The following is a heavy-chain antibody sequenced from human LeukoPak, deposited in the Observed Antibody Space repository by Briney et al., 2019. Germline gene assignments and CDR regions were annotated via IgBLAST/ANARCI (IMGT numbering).Heavy chain of an antibody. Sequence: ASVKVSCKASGYTFTDYYMHWVRQAPGQGLEWMGRINPNSGGTNYAQNFQGRVTMTRDTSISTAYMELSSLRSEDTAVYYCAREFTSGQWLVRNYFDYWGQGTLVTVSS. CDR3: AREFTSGQWLVRNYFDY. CDR2: INPNSGGT. V-gene: IGHV1-2*06. CDR1: GYTFTDYY. J-gene: IGHJ4*02. D-gene: IGHD6-19*01.